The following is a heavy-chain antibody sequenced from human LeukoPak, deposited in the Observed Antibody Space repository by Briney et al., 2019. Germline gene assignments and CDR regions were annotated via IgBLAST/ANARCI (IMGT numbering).Heavy chain of an antibody. Sequence: SETLSLTCTVSGGSISSYYWNWIRQSAGKGLEWIGRIYATDLTNYNPSLKSRVTLSVDMSKNELSLTLKSVTAADTAVYYCARGFGSGTSPIDLWGQGALVTVSS. CDR1: GGSISSYY. CDR3: ARGFGSGTSPIDL. J-gene: IGHJ5*02. V-gene: IGHV4-4*07. CDR2: IYATDLT. D-gene: IGHD3-10*01.